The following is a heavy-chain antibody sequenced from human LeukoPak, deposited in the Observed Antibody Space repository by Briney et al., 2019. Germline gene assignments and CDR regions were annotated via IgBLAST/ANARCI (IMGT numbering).Heavy chain of an antibody. Sequence: ASVKVSCKASGYTFTGYYMHWVRQAPGQGLEWMGWINPNSGGANYAQKFQGRVTMTRDTSISTAYMELSRLRSDDTAVYYCARGGYYGSGNDFRFDPWGQGTLVTVSS. CDR2: INPNSGGA. D-gene: IGHD3-10*01. J-gene: IGHJ5*02. CDR1: GYTFTGYY. V-gene: IGHV1-2*02. CDR3: ARGGYYGSGNDFRFDP.